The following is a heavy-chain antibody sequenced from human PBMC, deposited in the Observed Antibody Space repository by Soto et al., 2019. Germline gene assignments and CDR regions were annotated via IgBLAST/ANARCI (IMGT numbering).Heavy chain of an antibody. Sequence: EVQVVESGGGLVKPGGSLRLSCEASGFTFSLYSMDWVRQAPGKGLEWVSAISYSSSHTYYADSVKGRFTISRDNAKNSLYLQMDSLRAEDTAVYYCARDLGNCGGDCYMRYYYYGLDVWGQGTTVTVSS. V-gene: IGHV3-21*01. CDR3: ARDLGNCGGDCYMRYYYYGLDV. CDR2: ISYSSSHT. D-gene: IGHD2-21*02. CDR1: GFTFSLYS. J-gene: IGHJ6*02.